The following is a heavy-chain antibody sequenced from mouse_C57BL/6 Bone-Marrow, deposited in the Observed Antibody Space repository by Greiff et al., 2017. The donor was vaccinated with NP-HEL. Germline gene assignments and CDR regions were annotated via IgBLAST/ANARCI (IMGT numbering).Heavy chain of an antibody. CDR1: GYTFTSYG. CDR3: ERSYYYGSSLYYYAMDD. Sequence: QVQLQQSGAELARPGASVKLSCKASGYTFTSYGISWVKQRTGQGLEWIGEIYPRSGNTYYNEKFKGKATLTADKSSSTAYMVLRSLTSEDSAVYFCERSYYYGSSLYYYAMDDWGQGTSVTVSS. D-gene: IGHD1-1*01. V-gene: IGHV1-81*01. CDR2: IYPRSGNT. J-gene: IGHJ4*01.